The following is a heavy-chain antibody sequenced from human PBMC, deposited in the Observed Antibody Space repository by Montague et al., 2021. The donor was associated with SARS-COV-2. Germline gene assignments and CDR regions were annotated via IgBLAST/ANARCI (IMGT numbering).Heavy chain of an antibody. CDR1: TESFNGYY. CDR2: VSHPGSA. Sequence: SETLSLTCAVYTESFNGYYWTWIRQPPGTGLELIWDVSHPGSAKYNPSLTIRVTISVATYRTQVAMWLTSVTAPDTATSYCARGVYYRVIFVVSPRYYFDYWGQGNMVAVSA. D-gene: IGHD2-8*01. V-gene: IGHV4-34*01. CDR3: ARGVYYRVIFVVSPRYYFDY. J-gene: IGHJ4*02.